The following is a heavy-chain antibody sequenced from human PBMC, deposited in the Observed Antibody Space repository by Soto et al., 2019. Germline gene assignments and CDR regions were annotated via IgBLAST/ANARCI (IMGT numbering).Heavy chain of an antibody. V-gene: IGHV4-31*03. J-gene: IGHJ6*02. Sequence: PSETLSLTCTVSGDSISSSSYYWSWIRQHPGKGLEWIGYIHYSGNTRYNPSLKSRLTISVDTSKNQFSLMLSSLTAADTAVYFCVRARVPYGGTWYRYDYYGMDIWGQGTTVTVSS. CDR1: GDSISSSSYY. CDR2: IHYSGNT. D-gene: IGHD6-13*01. CDR3: VRARVPYGGTWYRYDYYGMDI.